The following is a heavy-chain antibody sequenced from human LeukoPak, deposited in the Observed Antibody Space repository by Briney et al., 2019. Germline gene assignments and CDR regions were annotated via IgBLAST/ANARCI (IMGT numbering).Heavy chain of an antibody. Sequence: GGPLRLSCAASGFTFSSYWMSWVRQAPGKGLEWVANIKQDGSEKYYVDSVKGRFTISRDNAKNSLYLQMNSLRAEDTAVYYCAREGGCSSTSCSTDAFDIWGQGTMVTVSS. CDR2: IKQDGSEK. CDR3: AREGGCSSTSCSTDAFDI. J-gene: IGHJ3*02. V-gene: IGHV3-7*04. CDR1: GFTFSSYW. D-gene: IGHD2-2*01.